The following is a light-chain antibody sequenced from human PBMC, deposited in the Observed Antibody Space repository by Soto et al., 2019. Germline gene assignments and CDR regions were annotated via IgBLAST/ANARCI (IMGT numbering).Light chain of an antibody. Sequence: QSVLTQPPSVSGAPGQRVTISCSGSSSNIGAGYDVNWYRQLPGTAPKLLIYGNSDRPSGVPDRFSGSKSGTSASLAITGLQAEHEADYFCKSYDSSLRTYVSGTGTKVTVL. CDR1: SSNIGAGYD. CDR2: GNS. V-gene: IGLV1-40*01. CDR3: KSYDSSLRTYV. J-gene: IGLJ1*01.